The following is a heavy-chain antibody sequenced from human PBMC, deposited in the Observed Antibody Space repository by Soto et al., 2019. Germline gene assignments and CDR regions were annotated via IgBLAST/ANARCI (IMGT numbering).Heavy chain of an antibody. J-gene: IGHJ4*02. CDR2: ISYDGSNK. CDR1: GFTFSSYG. Sequence: GGSXRLSCAASGFTFSSYGMHWVRQAPGKGLEWVAVISYDGSNKYYADSVKGRFTISRDNSKNTLYLQMNSLRAEDTAVYYCAKVLSGSYYNYFDYWGQGTLVTVSS. CDR3: AKVLSGSYYNYFDY. V-gene: IGHV3-30*18. D-gene: IGHD1-26*01.